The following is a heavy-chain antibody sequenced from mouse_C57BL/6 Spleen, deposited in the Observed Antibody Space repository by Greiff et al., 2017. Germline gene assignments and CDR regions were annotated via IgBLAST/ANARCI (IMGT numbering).Heavy chain of an antibody. CDR3: ARKGSSGYVGAMDY. CDR2: INYDGSST. V-gene: IGHV5-16*01. CDR1: GFTFSDYY. Sequence: EVKLVESEGGLVQPGSSMKLSCTASGFTFSDYYMAWVRQVPEKGLEWVANINYDGSSTYYLDSLKSRFIISRDNAKNILYLQMSSLKSEDTATYYCARKGSSGYVGAMDYWGQGTSVTVSS. J-gene: IGHJ4*01. D-gene: IGHD3-2*02.